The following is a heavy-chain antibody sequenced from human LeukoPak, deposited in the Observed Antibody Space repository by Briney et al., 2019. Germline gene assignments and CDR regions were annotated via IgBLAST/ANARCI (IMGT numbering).Heavy chain of an antibody. D-gene: IGHD6-13*01. CDR2: IGGSGGST. CDR1: GFTFSSYA. V-gene: IGHV3-23*01. Sequence: GGSLRLSCAASGFTFSSYAMSWVRQAPGKGLEWVSTIGGSGGSTYYADSVKGRFTISRDNSKNTLYLQMNSLRAEDTAVYYCAKSRIAATGTGSLDIWGQGTMVTVSS. CDR3: AKSRIAATGTGSLDI. J-gene: IGHJ3*02.